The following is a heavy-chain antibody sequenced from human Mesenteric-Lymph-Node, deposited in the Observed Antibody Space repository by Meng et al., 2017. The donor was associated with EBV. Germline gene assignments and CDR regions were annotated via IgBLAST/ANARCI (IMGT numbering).Heavy chain of an antibody. V-gene: IGHV3-21*01. Sequence: EVQMVTSGGXLVKPGXSLRLSCAASGFTFSKNGMNWVRQTPGKGLEWVSSIDSGSSYIYYADSVKGRFTISRDNARNSLYLQMNSLRAEDTAVYYCARDVTSGSSIHWGQGPLVTVSS. D-gene: IGHD1-26*01. CDR2: IDSGSSYI. J-gene: IGHJ4*02. CDR3: ARDVTSGSSIH. CDR1: GFTFSKNG.